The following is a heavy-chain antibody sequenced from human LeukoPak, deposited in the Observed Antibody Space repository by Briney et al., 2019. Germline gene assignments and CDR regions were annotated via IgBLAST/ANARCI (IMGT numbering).Heavy chain of an antibody. J-gene: IGHJ6*02. CDR1: GGTFSSYA. CDR3: AREKKGAAGTFPYYYYGMDV. V-gene: IGHV1-69*01. Sequence: APVKVSCKASGGTFSSYAISWVRQAPGQGLEWMGGIIPIFGTANYAQKFQGRVTITADESTSTAYMELSSLRSEDTAVYYCAREKKGAAGTFPYYYYGMDVWGQGTTVTVSS. CDR2: IIPIFGTA. D-gene: IGHD6-13*01.